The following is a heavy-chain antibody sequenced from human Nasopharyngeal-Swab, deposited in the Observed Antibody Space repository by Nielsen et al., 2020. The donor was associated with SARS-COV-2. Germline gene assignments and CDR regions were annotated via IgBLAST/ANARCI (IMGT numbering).Heavy chain of an antibody. CDR1: QFSVTSNGVG. D-gene: IGHD3-10*01. Sequence: SGPTLVKPTQTLTLTCTFSQFSVTSNGVGVAWIRQSPGKALELLALIYWNDDKRYSPSLKGRFTITKDTSKKQVVLTMTNMDPVDTGTYYCTKFSTDYYGSGGHYSMDVWGQGITVTVSS. V-gene: IGHV2-5*04. J-gene: IGHJ6*02. CDR2: IYWNDDK. CDR3: TKFSTDYYGSGGHYSMDV.